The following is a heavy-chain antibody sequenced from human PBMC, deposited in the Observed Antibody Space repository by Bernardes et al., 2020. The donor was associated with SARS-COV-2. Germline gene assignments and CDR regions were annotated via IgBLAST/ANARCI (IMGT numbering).Heavy chain of an antibody. V-gene: IGHV3-30*18. CDR1: GFTFSSYG. D-gene: IGHD3-3*01. CDR2: ISYDVSNK. J-gene: IGHJ6*02. Sequence: GSTLQVSCASCGFTFSSYGMHWVRRGPGKGLAWVAVISYDVSNKYYADSVKGRFTISRDTSKNPLYLQMNRLRAEDTAVYYCAKGEMDLGAYYDFWSGCLTRHYYYYGMDVWGQGTTVTVSS. CDR3: AKGEMDLGAYYDFWSGCLTRHYYYYGMDV.